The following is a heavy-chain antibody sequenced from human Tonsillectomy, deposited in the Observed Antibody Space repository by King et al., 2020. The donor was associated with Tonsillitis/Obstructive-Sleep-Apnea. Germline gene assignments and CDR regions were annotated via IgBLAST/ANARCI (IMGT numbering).Heavy chain of an antibody. CDR3: ARVGLEVTGFDN. Sequence: VQLVESGGGVVQPGRSLRLSCAASGFTFSSHAMNWVRQAPGKGLEWVAVISYDGSNKYYADSVKGRFTISRDNSRNTLYLQMNSLRAEDPAVYYCARVGLEVTGFDNWGQGTLVTVSS. V-gene: IGHV3-30*04. D-gene: IGHD1-1*01. CDR2: ISYDGSNK. J-gene: IGHJ4*02. CDR1: GFTFSSHA.